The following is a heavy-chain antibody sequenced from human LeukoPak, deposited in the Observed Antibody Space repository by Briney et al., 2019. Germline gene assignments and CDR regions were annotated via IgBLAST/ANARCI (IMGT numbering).Heavy chain of an antibody. V-gene: IGHV1-2*02. Sequence: ASVKVSCKASGYMFTGYYIHWVRQAPGQGLEWMGWINPNSGGTNYAQKFQGRVTMTRDTSISTAYMELSRLRSDDTAMYYCARENWAAAGIAFDYWGQGTLVTVSS. J-gene: IGHJ4*02. CDR3: ARENWAAAGIAFDY. CDR2: INPNSGGT. CDR1: GYMFTGYY. D-gene: IGHD6-13*01.